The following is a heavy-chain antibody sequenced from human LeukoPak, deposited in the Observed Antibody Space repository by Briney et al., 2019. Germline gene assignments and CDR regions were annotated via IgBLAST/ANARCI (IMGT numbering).Heavy chain of an antibody. CDR3: AGDQTILLWFGETINAFDI. CDR2: IYSGGST. J-gene: IGHJ3*02. D-gene: IGHD3-10*01. CDR1: GFTVSSNY. V-gene: IGHV3-66*01. Sequence: GGSLRLSCAAPGFTVSSNYMSWVRQAPGKGLEWVSVIYSGGSTYYADSVKGRFTISRDNSKNTLYLRMNSLRAEDTAVYYCAGDQTILLWFGETINAFDIWGQGTMVTVSS.